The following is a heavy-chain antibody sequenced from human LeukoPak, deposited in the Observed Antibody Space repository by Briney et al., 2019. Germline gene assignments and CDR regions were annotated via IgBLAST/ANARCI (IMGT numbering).Heavy chain of an antibody. Sequence: GASVKVSCKASGYTFTNYDINWVRQATGQGLEWMGWMNPNSGDSHSVDEFQGRVTMTRDTSIRTAYMELSGLRSDDTAVYYCARRYCISTGCSAFDYWGPGTPVTVSS. J-gene: IGHJ4*02. V-gene: IGHV1-8*01. CDR1: GYTFTNYD. D-gene: IGHD2-2*01. CDR3: ARRYCISTGCSAFDY. CDR2: MNPNSGDS.